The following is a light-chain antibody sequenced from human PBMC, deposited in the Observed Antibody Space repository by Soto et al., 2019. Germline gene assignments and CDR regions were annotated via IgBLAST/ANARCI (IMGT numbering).Light chain of an antibody. CDR3: AAWDDSLSGFYV. CDR2: SNN. Sequence: QSVLTQPPSASGTPGQRVTISCSGNSSNIGSNTVSWYQQLPGTAPKLLIYSNNQRPSGVPDRFSGSKSGTSASLAISGLQSEDEADYYCAAWDDSLSGFYVFGTGTKVTVL. CDR1: SSNIGSNT. V-gene: IGLV1-44*01. J-gene: IGLJ1*01.